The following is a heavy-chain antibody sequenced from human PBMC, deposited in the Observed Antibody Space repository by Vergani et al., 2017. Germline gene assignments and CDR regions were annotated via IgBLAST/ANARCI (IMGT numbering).Heavy chain of an antibody. Sequence: VQLVESGGGLVQPGGSLRLSCAASGFTFSSYGMHWVRQAPGKGLEWVAVISYDGSNKYYADSVKGRFTISRDNSKNTLYLQMNSLRAEDTAVYYCAKDLNYGDYVIDYWGQGTLVTVSS. CDR3: AKDLNYGDYVIDY. D-gene: IGHD4-17*01. V-gene: IGHV3-30*18. CDR2: ISYDGSNK. J-gene: IGHJ4*02. CDR1: GFTFSSYG.